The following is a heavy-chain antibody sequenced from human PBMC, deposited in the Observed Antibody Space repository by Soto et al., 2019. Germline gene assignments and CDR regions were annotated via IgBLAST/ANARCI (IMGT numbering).Heavy chain of an antibody. CDR3: ARGDEGTAMALGDYYGMDV. J-gene: IGHJ6*02. D-gene: IGHD5-18*01. CDR1: GYMFTKSA. Sequence: ASVKVSCKASGYMFTKSAMHWVRQAPGQRLEWMGWISGDSGNTKYSPKLQDRVTITRDTSASTAYMELSSLRSEDTAVYYCARGDEGTAMALGDYYGMDVWGQGTTVTVSS. V-gene: IGHV1-3*01. CDR2: ISGDSGNT.